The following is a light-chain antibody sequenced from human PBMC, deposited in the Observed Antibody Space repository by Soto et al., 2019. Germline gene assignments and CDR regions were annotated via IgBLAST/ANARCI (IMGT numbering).Light chain of an antibody. CDR2: DAS. CDR3: QQRSNWPLALT. Sequence: EIVLTQSPATLPLSPGERATLACRASQSVSSYLAWYQQKPGQAPRLLIYDASNRATGIPARFNGSGSGTDLTLTISRLEHEDFPVYYCQQRSNWPLALTFGGGTKVEIK. CDR1: QSVSSY. V-gene: IGKV3-11*01. J-gene: IGKJ4*01.